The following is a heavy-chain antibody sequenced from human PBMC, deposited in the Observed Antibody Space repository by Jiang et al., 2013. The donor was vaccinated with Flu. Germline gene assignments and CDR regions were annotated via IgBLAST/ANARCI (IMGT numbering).Heavy chain of an antibody. CDR3: VRQGGGHRSGWGFKYFDF. Sequence: GSGLVKPSETLFLTCTVSGGPISSSNYYWSWIRQTPGKGLQWIGSIFYTGSTNHNPSLDSRASISLDTPRNLFSLELKSVTVADTGVYYCVRQGGGHRSGWGFKYFDFWGLGNSGHRLL. D-gene: IGHD2-8*02. CDR1: GGPISSSNYY. V-gene: IGHV4-39*01. CDR2: IFYTGST. J-gene: IGHJ4*02.